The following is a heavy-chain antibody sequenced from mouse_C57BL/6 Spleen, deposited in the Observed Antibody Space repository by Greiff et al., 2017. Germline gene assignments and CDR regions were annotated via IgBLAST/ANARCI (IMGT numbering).Heavy chain of an antibody. V-gene: IGHV5-6*01. J-gene: IGHJ4*01. CDR3: ARQSKVRHDYGSSYARDY. CDR2: ISSGGSYT. Sequence: EVQLVESGGDLVKPGGSLKLSCAASGFTFSSYGMSWVRQTPDKRLEWVATISSGGSYTYYPDSVKGRFTLSRANAKNTLYLQMSSLKSEDTAMYYCARQSKVRHDYGSSYARDYWGQGTSVTVSS. CDR1: GFTFSSYG. D-gene: IGHD1-1*01.